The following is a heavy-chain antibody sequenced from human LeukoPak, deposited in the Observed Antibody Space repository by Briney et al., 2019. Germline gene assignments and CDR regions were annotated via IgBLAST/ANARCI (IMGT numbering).Heavy chain of an antibody. V-gene: IGHV3-21*01. CDR1: GFTFSSYS. D-gene: IGHD3-3*01. Sequence: AASGFTFSSYSMNWVRQAPGKGLEWVSSISSSSSYIYYADSVKGRFTISRDNAKNSLYLQMNSLGAEDTAVYYCARDHARSDAFDIWGQGTMVTVSS. J-gene: IGHJ3*02. CDR3: ARDHARSDAFDI. CDR2: ISSSSSYI.